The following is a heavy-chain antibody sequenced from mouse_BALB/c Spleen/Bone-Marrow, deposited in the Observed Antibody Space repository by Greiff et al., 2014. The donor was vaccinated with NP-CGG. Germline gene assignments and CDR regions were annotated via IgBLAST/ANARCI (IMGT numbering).Heavy chain of an antibody. CDR3: ARNPVGRNYFDY. CDR2: IWSGGRT. Sequence: VQLQQSGPGLVQPSQSLSITCTVSGFSFPNYGVHWVRQSPGKGLEWLGVIWSGGRTDYNAAFISRLSISKDNSKSQVFFKMNSLQVNDTAIYYCARNPVGRNYFDYWGQGTTLTVSS. V-gene: IGHV2-2*02. CDR1: GFSFPNYG. J-gene: IGHJ2*01. D-gene: IGHD4-1*01.